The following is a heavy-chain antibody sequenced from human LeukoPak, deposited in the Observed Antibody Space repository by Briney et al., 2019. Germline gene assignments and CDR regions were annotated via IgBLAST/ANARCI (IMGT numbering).Heavy chain of an antibody. CDR1: GFTFSSYA. CDR3: ARDQLYDFWSGYYTGPYYYYMDV. J-gene: IGHJ6*03. V-gene: IGHV3-30*04. CDR2: ISYDGSNK. Sequence: AGESLRLSCAASGFTFSSYAMHWVRQAPGKGLEWVAVISYDGSNKYYADSVKGRFTISRDNSKNTLYLQMNSLRAEDTAVYYCARDQLYDFWSGYYTGPYYYYMDVWGKGTTVTVSS. D-gene: IGHD3-3*01.